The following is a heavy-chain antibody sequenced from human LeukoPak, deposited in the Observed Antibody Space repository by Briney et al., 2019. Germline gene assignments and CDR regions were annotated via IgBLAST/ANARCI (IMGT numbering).Heavy chain of an antibody. CDR2: IYSGGST. CDR3: TTDTWYSAGH. Sequence: GGSLRLSCAASGFTFSSYWMSWVRQAPGKGLEWVSVIYSGGSTYYADSVKGRFTISRDNAKDSLFLQMNSLRAEDTAIYYCTTDTWYSAGHWGQGTLVTVSS. J-gene: IGHJ4*02. CDR1: GFTFSSYW. V-gene: IGHV3-53*01. D-gene: IGHD2-15*01.